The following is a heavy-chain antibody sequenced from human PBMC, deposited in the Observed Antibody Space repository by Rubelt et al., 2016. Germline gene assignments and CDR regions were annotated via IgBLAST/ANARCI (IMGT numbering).Heavy chain of an antibody. CDR1: GGSISSYY. J-gene: IGHJ4*02. CDR3: ASARDYGGNLPDY. V-gene: IGHV4-39*07. CDR2: IYYSGST. D-gene: IGHD4-23*01. Sequence: QVQLQESGPGLVKPSETLSLTCTVSGGSISSYYWGWIRQPPGKGLEWIGSIYYSGSTYYNPSLKGRVTISVGTSKNQFSRKLSSVTAADTAVYYCASARDYGGNLPDYWGQGTLVTVSS.